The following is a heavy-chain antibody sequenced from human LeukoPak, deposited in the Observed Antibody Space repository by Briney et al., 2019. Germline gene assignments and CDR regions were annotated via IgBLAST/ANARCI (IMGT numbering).Heavy chain of an antibody. D-gene: IGHD3-22*01. J-gene: IGHJ4*02. CDR2: IYYSGST. V-gene: IGHV4-31*03. CDR1: GGFIRSGGYY. CDR3: ASYYYDTSDYSEKSSFDY. Sequence: PSQTLSLTCSVSGGFIRSGGYYWSWVRQLPGKGLEWIGYIYYSGSTYYNPSLKSRVTISIDTSKNQFSLKLSSVTAADTAVYYCASYYYDTSDYSEKSSFDYWGQGTLVTVSS.